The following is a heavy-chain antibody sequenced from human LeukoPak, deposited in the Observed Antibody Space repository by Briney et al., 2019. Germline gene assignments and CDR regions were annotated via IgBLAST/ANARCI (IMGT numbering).Heavy chain of an antibody. J-gene: IGHJ5*02. Sequence: GGSLRLSCAASGFTFSSYGMSWVRQAPGKGLEWVSTISGTGANTYYADSVKGRFTISRVNFKSTLYLQMNSLRVEDAAVYYCAKRRYDTSSLDWFDPWGQGTLVTVSS. V-gene: IGHV3-23*01. D-gene: IGHD6-13*01. CDR2: ISGTGANT. CDR1: GFTFSSYG. CDR3: AKRRYDTSSLDWFDP.